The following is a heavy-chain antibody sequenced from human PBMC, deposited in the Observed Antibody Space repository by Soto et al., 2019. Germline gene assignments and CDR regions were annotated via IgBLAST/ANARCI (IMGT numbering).Heavy chain of an antibody. CDR1: GFTFSSYA. Sequence: GGSLRLSCAASGFTFSSYARSWVRQAPGKGLEWVSAISGSGGSTYYADSVKGRFTISRDNSKDTLYLQMNSLRAEDTAVYYCAKEGRPGIAVYWGQGTLVTVSS. CDR2: ISGSGGST. D-gene: IGHD6-19*01. J-gene: IGHJ4*02. V-gene: IGHV3-23*01. CDR3: AKEGRPGIAVY.